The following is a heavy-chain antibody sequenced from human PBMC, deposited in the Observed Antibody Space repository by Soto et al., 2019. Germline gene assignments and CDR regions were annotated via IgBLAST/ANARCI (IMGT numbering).Heavy chain of an antibody. CDR1: GFTFSSYS. V-gene: IGHV3-21*01. Sequence: SLRLSCAASGFTFSSYSMNWVRQAPGKGLEWVSSIRSSSSYIYYADSVKDRFPITRDNAKNSLYLQVISITAEDTAVYYCARDTVLDCSGGSCSSDYWGQATLVTVS. J-gene: IGHJ4*02. CDR3: ARDTVLDCSGGSCSSDY. CDR2: IRSSSSYI. D-gene: IGHD2-15*01.